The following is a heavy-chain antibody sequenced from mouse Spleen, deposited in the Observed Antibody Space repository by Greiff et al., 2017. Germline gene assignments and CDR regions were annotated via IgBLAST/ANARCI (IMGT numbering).Heavy chain of an antibody. D-gene: IGHD1-1*01. CDR1: GYSITSGYY. CDR2: ISYDGSN. V-gene: IGHV3-6*01. Sequence: ESGPGLVKPSQSLSLTCSVTGYSITSGYYWKWIRQFPGNKLEWMGYISYDGSNNYNPSLKNRISITRDTSKNQFFLKLNSVTTEDTATYYCASYYYGHFDVWGTGTTVTVSS. J-gene: IGHJ1*03. CDR3: ASYYYGHFDV.